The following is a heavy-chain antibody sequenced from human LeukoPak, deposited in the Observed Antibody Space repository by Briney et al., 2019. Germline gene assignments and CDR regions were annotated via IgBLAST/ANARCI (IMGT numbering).Heavy chain of an antibody. CDR1: GFTFTTYT. J-gene: IGHJ4*02. D-gene: IGHD4-11*01. CDR3: AKGVTRFSGGDY. CDR2: ISGSSSYI. Sequence: TPGGSLRLSCAASGFTFTTYTMNWVRQAPGKGLEWVSSISGSSSYIYYADSVKGRFTISRDNAKNTLYLQMNSLRAEDTAVYYCAKGVTRFSGGDYWGQGTLVTVSS. V-gene: IGHV3-21*04.